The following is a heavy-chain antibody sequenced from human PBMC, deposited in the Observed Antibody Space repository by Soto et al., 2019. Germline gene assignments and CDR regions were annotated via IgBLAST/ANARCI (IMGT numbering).Heavy chain of an antibody. CDR2: TSYNGSNN. CDR1: GFTFRSYV. D-gene: IGHD3-16*01. V-gene: IGHV3-33*05. J-gene: IGHJ4*02. CDR3: ARWGTTGGLDV. Sequence: QVQLVESGGGVVQPGTSLRLSCVGSGFTFRSYVIHWVRQAPGKGLEWVALTSYNGSNNFYGDSVKGRFTISRHNSRNTVELQMDSLRFEDTALCDCARWGTTGGLDVWGQGTLVSVSS.